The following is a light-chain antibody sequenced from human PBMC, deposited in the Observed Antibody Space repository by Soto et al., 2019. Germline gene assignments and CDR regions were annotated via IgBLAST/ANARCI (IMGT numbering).Light chain of an antibody. J-gene: IGKJ1*01. CDR1: RSINSN. CDR3: QHYNSYSEA. Sequence: DIVMTQSPVTLSVSPGERITLSCRASRSINSNLAWYQQKPGQAPRLLFYGASVRATGIPDRFSGSGSGTEFTLTISSLQPDDFATYYCQHYNSYSEAFGQGTKVDIK. CDR2: GAS. V-gene: IGKV3-15*01.